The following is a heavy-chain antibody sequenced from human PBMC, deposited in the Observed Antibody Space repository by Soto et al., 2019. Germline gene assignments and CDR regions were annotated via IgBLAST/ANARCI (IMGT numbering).Heavy chain of an antibody. CDR1: GGSISSSSYY. V-gene: IGHV4-39*01. J-gene: IGHJ5*02. Sequence: SETLSLTCTVSGGSISSSSYYWGWIRQPPGKGLEWSGRIYYSGSTYYNPSLKSRVTISVDTSKNQFSLKLSSVTAADTAVYYCARTRQESLEWLLSPPGNWFDPWGQGTLVTVSS. CDR3: ARTRQESLEWLLSPPGNWFDP. D-gene: IGHD3-3*01. CDR2: IYYSGST.